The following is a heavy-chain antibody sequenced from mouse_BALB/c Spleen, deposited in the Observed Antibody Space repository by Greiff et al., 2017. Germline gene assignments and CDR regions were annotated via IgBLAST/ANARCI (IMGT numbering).Heavy chain of an antibody. D-gene: IGHD1-1*01. CDR1: GFSLTSYG. J-gene: IGHJ1*01. CDR3: ARNSHYYGSSYGYFDV. Sequence: VKLVESGPGLVQPSQSLSITCTVSGFSLTSYGVHWVRQSPGKGLEWLGVIWSGGSTDYNAAFISRLSISKDNSKSQVFFKMNSLQANDTAIYYCARNSHYYGSSYGYFDVWGAGTTVTVSS. CDR2: IWSGGST. V-gene: IGHV2-2*02.